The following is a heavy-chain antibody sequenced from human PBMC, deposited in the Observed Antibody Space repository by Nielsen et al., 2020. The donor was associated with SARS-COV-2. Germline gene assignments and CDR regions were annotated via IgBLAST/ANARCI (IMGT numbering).Heavy chain of an antibody. CDR3: AREGPDSSSSYFDY. Sequence: GGSLRLSCAASGFTFSTFAMHWVSQAPGKGLEWVAIISHDGNTLYNVGSVKGRFTISRDNSKDTLYLQMNSLRLEDTAVYYCAREGPDSSSSYFDYWGQGTLVTVSS. D-gene: IGHD6-6*01. CDR1: GFTFSTFA. CDR2: ISHDGNTL. V-gene: IGHV3-30*04. J-gene: IGHJ4*02.